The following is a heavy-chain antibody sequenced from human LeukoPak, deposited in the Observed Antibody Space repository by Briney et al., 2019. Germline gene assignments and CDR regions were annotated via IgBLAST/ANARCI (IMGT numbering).Heavy chain of an antibody. D-gene: IGHD5-18*01. CDR3: ARTGYNYGTPLNY. CDR1: GFTFSSYD. V-gene: IGHV3-13*01. J-gene: IGHJ4*02. Sequence: PGGSLRLPCAASGFTFSSYDMHWVRQATGKGLEWVSAIGTAGDTYYPGSVKGRFTISRDNSKNTVYLQMSSLRAEDTAVYYCARTGYNYGTPLNYWGQGTLVTVSS. CDR2: IGTAGDT.